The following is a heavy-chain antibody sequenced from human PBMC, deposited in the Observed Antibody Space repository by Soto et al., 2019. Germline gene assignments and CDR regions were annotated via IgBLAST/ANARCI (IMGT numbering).Heavy chain of an antibody. J-gene: IGHJ6*02. CDR3: AKVTGTTRYYYYYGMDV. CDR2: ISYDGSNK. Sequence: PGGSLRLSCAASGFTFSSYGMHWVRQAPGKGLEWVAVISYDGSNKYYADSVRGRFTISRDNSKNTLYLQMNSLRAEDTAVYYCAKVTGTTRYYYYYGMDVWGQGTTVTVSS. V-gene: IGHV3-30*18. CDR1: GFTFSSYG. D-gene: IGHD1-7*01.